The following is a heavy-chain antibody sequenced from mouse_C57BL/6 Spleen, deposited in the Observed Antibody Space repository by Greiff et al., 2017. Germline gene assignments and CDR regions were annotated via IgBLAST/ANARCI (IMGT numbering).Heavy chain of an antibody. CDR2: IYPGDGDT. V-gene: IGHV1-82*01. J-gene: IGHJ2*01. Sequence: QVQLKESGPELVKPGASVKISCKASGYAFSSSWMNWVKQRPGKGLEWIGRIYPGDGDTNYNGKFKGKATLTASKSSSPAYMQLSSLTSEDSAVSSCTRDSSGSGRFDYWGQGTTLTVSS. D-gene: IGHD3-2*02. CDR1: GYAFSSSW. CDR3: TRDSSGSGRFDY.